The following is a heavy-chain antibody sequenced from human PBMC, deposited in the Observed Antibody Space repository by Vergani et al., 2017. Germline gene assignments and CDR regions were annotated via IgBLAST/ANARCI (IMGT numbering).Heavy chain of an antibody. V-gene: IGHV3-30-3*01. CDR1: GFTFSSYA. J-gene: IGHJ4*02. CDR2: ISYDGSNK. D-gene: IGHD2-15*01. CDR3: ARGGYCSGGSCYWTFDY. Sequence: QVQLVESGGGVVQPGRSLRLSCAASGFTFSSYAMHWVRQAPGKGLEWVAVISYDGSNKYYADSVKGRFTISRDNSKNTLYLQMNSLRAEDTAVYYCARGGYCSGGSCYWTFDYWGQGTLVTVSS.